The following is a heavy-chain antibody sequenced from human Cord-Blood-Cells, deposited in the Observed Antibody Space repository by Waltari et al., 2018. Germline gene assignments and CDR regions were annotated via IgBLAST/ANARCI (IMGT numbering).Heavy chain of an antibody. D-gene: IGHD6-6*01. CDR3: ARDQSSSGYAFDI. CDR2: SNAGNGNT. Sequence: QVQLVQSGAAVKTPGAYVKVSCKDSGYHFTSVALHWVRQAPGQRLEGMGWSNAGNGNTKYSQEFQGRFTITRDTSASTAYMELSSLRSEDMAVYYCARDQSSSGYAFDIWGQGTMVTVSS. J-gene: IGHJ3*02. V-gene: IGHV1-3*02. CDR1: GYHFTSVA.